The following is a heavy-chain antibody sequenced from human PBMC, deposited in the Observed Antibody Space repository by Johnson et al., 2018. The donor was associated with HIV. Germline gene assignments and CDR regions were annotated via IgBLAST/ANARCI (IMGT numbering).Heavy chain of an antibody. Sequence: VQLVESGGGLVKPGGSLRLSCAASGFTFNNAWMSWVRPAPGKGLEWVSRINSDGSSTNYVDSVKGRFTISRDNAKNSLYLQMNSLRAEDTAVYYCTTDYSTPIVVVVAATPDAFDIWGQGTMVTVSS. V-gene: IGHV3-74*01. D-gene: IGHD2-15*01. CDR2: INSDGSST. CDR1: GFTFNNAW. CDR3: TTDYSTPIVVVVAATPDAFDI. J-gene: IGHJ3*02.